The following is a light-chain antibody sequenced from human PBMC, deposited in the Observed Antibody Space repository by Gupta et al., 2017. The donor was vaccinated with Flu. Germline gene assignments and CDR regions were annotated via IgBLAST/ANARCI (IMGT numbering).Light chain of an antibody. V-gene: IGLV1-51*02. CDR2: ENN. CDR1: SSNIGNNY. Sequence: KVTIPCSGSSSNIGNNYVSWYQQLPGTAPKLLIYENNKRPSGIPDRFSGSKSGTSATLGITGLQTGDEADYYCGTWDSSLSAVVFGGGTKLTGL. CDR3: GTWDSSLSAVV. J-gene: IGLJ3*02.